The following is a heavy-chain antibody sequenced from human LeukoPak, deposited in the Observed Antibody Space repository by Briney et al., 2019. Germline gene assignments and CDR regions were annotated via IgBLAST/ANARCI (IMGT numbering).Heavy chain of an antibody. CDR1: GYTFTGYY. V-gene: IGHV1-2*02. D-gene: IGHD6-13*01. J-gene: IGHJ5*02. CDR3: ARIGKQLNWFDP. Sequence: ASVKVSCKASGYTFTGYYIHWVRQAPGQGLEWMGWINPNSGSTNYAQKFQGRVTMTRDTSFSTAYKELSRLSSDDTAVYYCARIGKQLNWFDPWGQGTLVTVSS. CDR2: INPNSGST.